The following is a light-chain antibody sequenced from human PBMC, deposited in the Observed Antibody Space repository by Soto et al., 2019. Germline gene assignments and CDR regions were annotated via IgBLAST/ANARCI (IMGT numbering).Light chain of an antibody. Sequence: IVLTQSPGTPSSSPGERATRSCRASQSVSSNLPWYQQKPGQAPRLLMFGASTRATNIPARFSGSGSGTEFTLTISSLQSEDFAVYYCQQYFNWPPLTFGGGTKVDIK. J-gene: IGKJ4*01. CDR3: QQYFNWPPLT. CDR1: QSVSSN. V-gene: IGKV3-15*01. CDR2: GAS.